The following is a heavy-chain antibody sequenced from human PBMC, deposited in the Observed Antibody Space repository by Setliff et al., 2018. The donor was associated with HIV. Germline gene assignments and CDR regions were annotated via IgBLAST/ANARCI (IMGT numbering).Heavy chain of an antibody. Sequence: SETLSLTCTVSGDSITDGGYYWSWIRQHPGKGLEWIGYIYYSGSTYYNPSLKSRLTISVDMSKNQFSLKLRSVTAADSAVYYCARGVIDYGDYWTFDYWGQGTLVTVSS. V-gene: IGHV4-31*03. CDR2: IYYSGST. D-gene: IGHD4-17*01. CDR1: GDSITDGGYY. J-gene: IGHJ4*02. CDR3: ARGVIDYGDYWTFDY.